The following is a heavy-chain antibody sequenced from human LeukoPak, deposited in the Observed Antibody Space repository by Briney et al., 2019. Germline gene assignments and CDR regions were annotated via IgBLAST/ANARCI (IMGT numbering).Heavy chain of an antibody. CDR2: INHSGST. CDR1: GGSFSGYY. V-gene: IGHV4-34*01. CDR3: ARGGGYYYYTDV. J-gene: IGHJ6*03. Sequence: PSETLSLTCAVYGGSFSGYYWSWIRQPPGKGLEWIGEINHSGSTNYNPSLKNGLTITVDTTKNKFSLKQSTVTAADTAVYYCARGGGYYYYTDVWGKRTTVTVSS.